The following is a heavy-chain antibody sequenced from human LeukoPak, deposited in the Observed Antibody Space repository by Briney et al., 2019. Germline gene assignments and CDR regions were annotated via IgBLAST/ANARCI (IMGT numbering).Heavy chain of an antibody. CDR2: IYSGGST. D-gene: IGHD3-22*01. Sequence: GGSLRLSCAASEISFDEYGRSWGRQAPGKGLGWGSVIYSGGSTYYTASVKGRFTISRDDSKNTLYLQMNILRAEDTAVYYCARGWSTGYYDSSGYYYTALDYGGQGTLATVSS. J-gene: IGHJ4*02. CDR3: ARGWSTGYYDSSGYYYTALDY. CDR1: EISFDEYG. V-gene: IGHV3-66*01.